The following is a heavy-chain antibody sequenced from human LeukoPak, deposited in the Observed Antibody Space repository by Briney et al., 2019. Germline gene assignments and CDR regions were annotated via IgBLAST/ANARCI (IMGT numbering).Heavy chain of an antibody. CDR3: TRAYSSSWSWYFDY. CDR2: IRSKTYSGAT. V-gene: IGHV3-49*03. J-gene: IGHJ4*02. D-gene: IGHD6-13*01. CDR1: GFTFGDYG. Sequence: PGRSLRLSCTTSGFTFGDYGMSWFRQAPGKGLEWVSFIRSKTYSGATDYAASVKGRFTISRDNSKSVAYLQMSSLKTEDTAVYYCTRAYSSSWSWYFDYWGQGTLVTVSS.